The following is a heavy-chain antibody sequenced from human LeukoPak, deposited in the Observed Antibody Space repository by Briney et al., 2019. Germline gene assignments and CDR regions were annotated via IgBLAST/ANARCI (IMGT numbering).Heavy chain of an antibody. CDR1: GFTFSSYA. CDR2: ISYDGSNK. CDR3: ARKSRDGYNYGSSGFFDY. D-gene: IGHD5-24*01. V-gene: IGHV3-30-3*01. J-gene: IGHJ4*02. Sequence: PGGSLRLSCAASGFTFSSYAMHWVRQAPGKGLEWVAVISYDGSNKYYADSVKGRFTISRDNSKNTLYLQMNSLRAEDTAVYYCARKSRDGYNYGSSGFFDYWGQGTLVTVSS.